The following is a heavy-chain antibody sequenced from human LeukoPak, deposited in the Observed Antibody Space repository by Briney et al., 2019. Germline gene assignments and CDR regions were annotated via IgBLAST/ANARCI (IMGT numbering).Heavy chain of an antibody. Sequence: PSETLSLTCTVSGGSISSYYWSWIRQPPGKGLEWIGLINYSGNTIYNPSLKSRVTISVDTPNNQFSLKLSSVTAADTAVYYCARQSLGPSRSGSSNNWFDPWGQGTLVTVSS. CDR2: INYSGNT. D-gene: IGHD3-10*01. CDR3: ARQSLGPSRSGSSNNWFDP. J-gene: IGHJ5*02. V-gene: IGHV4-59*08. CDR1: GGSISSYY.